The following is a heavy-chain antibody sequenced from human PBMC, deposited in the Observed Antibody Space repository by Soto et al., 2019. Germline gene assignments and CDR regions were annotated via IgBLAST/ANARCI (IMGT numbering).Heavy chain of an antibody. D-gene: IGHD4-17*01. CDR3: ARGLYGDYQPFDY. V-gene: IGHV3-11*06. CDR2: ISSSSSYT. Sequence: GGSLRLSCAASGFTFSDYYTSWIRQAPGKGLEWVSYISSSSSYTNYADSVKGRFTISRDNAKNSLYLQMNSLRAEDTAVYYCARGLYGDYQPFDYWGQGTLVTVSS. CDR1: GFTFSDYY. J-gene: IGHJ4*02.